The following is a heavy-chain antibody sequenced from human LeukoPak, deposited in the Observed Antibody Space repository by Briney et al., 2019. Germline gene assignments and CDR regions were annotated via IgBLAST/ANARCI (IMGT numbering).Heavy chain of an antibody. Sequence: GGSLRLSCAASGFTFSNYGMQWVRQAPGKGLEWVAVISNDGNDKYSADSVKGRFTISRDNSKNMVYLQTNSLRVEDTAVYYCARDGDTAAAGYYFDSWGQGTLVTVSS. CDR3: ARDGDTAAAGYYFDS. V-gene: IGHV3-30*03. J-gene: IGHJ4*02. D-gene: IGHD6-13*01. CDR1: GFTFSNYG. CDR2: ISNDGNDK.